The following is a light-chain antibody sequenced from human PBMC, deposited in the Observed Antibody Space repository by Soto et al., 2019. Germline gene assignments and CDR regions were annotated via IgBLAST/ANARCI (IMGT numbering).Light chain of an antibody. CDR3: QVRSDWAPFKYS. CDR1: QSVDTM. CDR2: ETS. J-gene: IGKJ2*01. Sequence: EIVLTQSPATLSLSAGERVTLSCRSSQSVDTMVAWYQQQVGRTPRLLIYETSTRATGVPARFSGSWSGTDFTLTICRLEPEDFAIYFCQVRSDWAPFKYSFGQGTKLEVK. V-gene: IGKV3-11*01.